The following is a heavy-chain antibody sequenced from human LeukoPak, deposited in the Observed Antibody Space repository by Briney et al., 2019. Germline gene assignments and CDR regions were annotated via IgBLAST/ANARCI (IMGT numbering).Heavy chain of an antibody. D-gene: IGHD1-26*01. CDR2: IYPGDSDT. CDR3: ARGGSLRPTLFDY. Sequence: PGESLKISCKDAGSSFTRYWIGWVRQLPGKGLEWMGIIYPGDSDTRYSPSFQGQVTISADKSITTAYLQWSSLKASDTAIYFCARGGSLRPTLFDYWGQGTLVTVSS. V-gene: IGHV5-51*01. J-gene: IGHJ4*02. CDR1: GSSFTRYW.